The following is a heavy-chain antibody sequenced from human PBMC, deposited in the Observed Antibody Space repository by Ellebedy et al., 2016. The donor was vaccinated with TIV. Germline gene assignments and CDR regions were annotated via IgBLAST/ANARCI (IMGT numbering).Heavy chain of an antibody. J-gene: IGHJ6*03. CDR1: GFTFSSYS. V-gene: IGHV3-48*04. D-gene: IGHD2-15*01. Sequence: PGGSLRLSCAASGFTFSSYSMNWVRQAPGKGLEWVSYISSSSSTIYYAESVRGRFTISRDDAKNSLYLQMNSLRAEDTAVYYCARDGYCSGVSCFFYYSMDVWGQGTTVTVSS. CDR3: ARDGYCSGVSCFFYYSMDV. CDR2: ISSSSSTI.